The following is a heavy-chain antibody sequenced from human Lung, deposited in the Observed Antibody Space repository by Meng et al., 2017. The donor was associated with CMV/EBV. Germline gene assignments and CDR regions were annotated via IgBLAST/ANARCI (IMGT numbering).Heavy chain of an antibody. Sequence: GSLRLSCAASGFTFSSYGMHWVRQAPGKGLEWVAFIRYDGSNKYYADSVKGRFTISRDNSKNTLYLQMNSLRAEDTAVYYCAKNGGSYDFWSGQLRPNYGMDVWGQGXTVTVSS. CDR2: IRYDGSNK. CDR1: GFTFSSYG. CDR3: AKNGGSYDFWSGQLRPNYGMDV. J-gene: IGHJ6*02. D-gene: IGHD3-3*01. V-gene: IGHV3-30*02.